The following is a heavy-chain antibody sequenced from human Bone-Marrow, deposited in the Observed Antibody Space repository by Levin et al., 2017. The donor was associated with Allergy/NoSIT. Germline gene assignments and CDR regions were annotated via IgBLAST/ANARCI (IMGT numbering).Heavy chain of an antibody. Sequence: AASVKVSCAASGFTVSSNHMSWVRQAPGKGLEWVSLIYSGGRRYYADSVRGRFTISRDNSKNTLYLQLNSLRAEDTAVYYCAIYGSGNDYSAFDIWGQGTMVTVSS. V-gene: IGHV3-53*01. J-gene: IGHJ3*02. CDR1: GFTVSSNH. CDR2: IYSGGRR. D-gene: IGHD3-10*01. CDR3: AIYGSGNDYSAFDI.